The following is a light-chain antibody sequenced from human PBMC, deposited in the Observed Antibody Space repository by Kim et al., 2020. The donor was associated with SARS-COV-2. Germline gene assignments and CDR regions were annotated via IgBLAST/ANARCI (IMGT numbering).Light chain of an antibody. Sequence: AFVGDRVNITWRARQSISTYLNWYQQKTGKAPRCLIYSVSTLQSGGPARFSGRGSGTDFNLTISNLQPEYFATYYCQQSYSAPLSFGGGTKVDIK. V-gene: IGKV1-39*01. CDR1: QSISTY. CDR3: QQSYSAPLS. J-gene: IGKJ4*01. CDR2: SVS.